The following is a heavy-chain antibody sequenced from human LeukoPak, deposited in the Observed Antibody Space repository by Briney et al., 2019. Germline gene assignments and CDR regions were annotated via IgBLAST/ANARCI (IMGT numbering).Heavy chain of an antibody. CDR3: ASSQGYDFWSGYPPGFDY. J-gene: IGHJ4*02. V-gene: IGHV4-59*01. CDR1: GDSISSYY. Sequence: PSETLSLTCTVSGDSISSYYWSWIRQPPGKGLEWIGYIYYSGSTNYNPSLKSRVTISVDTSKNQFSLKLSSVTAADTAVYYCASSQGYDFWSGYPPGFDYWGQGTLVTVSS. CDR2: IYYSGST. D-gene: IGHD3-3*01.